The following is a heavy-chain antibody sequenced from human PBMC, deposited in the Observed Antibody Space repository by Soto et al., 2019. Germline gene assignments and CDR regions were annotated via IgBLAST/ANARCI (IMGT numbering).Heavy chain of an antibody. D-gene: IGHD2-15*01. CDR3: ARGVVAATSYFDY. Sequence: QVQLQESGPGLVKPSQTLSLTCTVSGGSISSGGYYWSWIRQHPGKGLEWIGYIYYSGSTYYNPSLKSRVTMSVDTSKNQFSLKLSSVTAADTAVYYCARGVVAATSYFDYWGQGTLVTVSS. CDR2: IYYSGST. CDR1: GGSISSGGYY. J-gene: IGHJ4*02. V-gene: IGHV4-31*03.